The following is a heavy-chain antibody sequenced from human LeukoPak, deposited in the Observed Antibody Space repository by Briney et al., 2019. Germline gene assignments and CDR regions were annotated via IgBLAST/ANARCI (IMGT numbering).Heavy chain of an antibody. CDR3: ARGGSGWYPNDAFDI. Sequence: GASVKVSCKASGYTFTSYAMHWVRQAPGQRLEWMGWINPNSGGTNYAQKFQGWVTMTRDTSISTAYMELSRLRSDDTAVYYCARGGSGWYPNDAFDIWGQGTMVTVSS. J-gene: IGHJ3*02. CDR2: INPNSGGT. CDR1: GYTFTSYA. D-gene: IGHD6-19*01. V-gene: IGHV1-2*04.